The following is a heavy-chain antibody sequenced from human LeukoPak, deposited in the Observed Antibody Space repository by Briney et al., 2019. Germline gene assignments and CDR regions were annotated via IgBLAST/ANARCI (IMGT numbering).Heavy chain of an antibody. V-gene: IGHV4-34*01. CDR3: ARGRDWDIVVVPAAHEFDY. D-gene: IGHD2-2*01. CDR1: GGSFSGYY. J-gene: IGHJ4*02. CDR2: INHSGST. Sequence: KPSETLSLTCAVYGGSFSGYYWSWIRQPPGKGLEWIGEINHSGSTNYNPSLKSRVTISVDTSKNQFSLKLSSVTAADTAVYYCARGRDWDIVVVPAAHEFDYWGQGTLVTVSS.